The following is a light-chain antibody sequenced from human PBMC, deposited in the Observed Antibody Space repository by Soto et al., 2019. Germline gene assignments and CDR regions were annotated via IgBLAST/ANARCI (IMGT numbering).Light chain of an antibody. CDR1: SSDVGSYNR. CDR2: EVS. CDR3: NEITSSSTYV. Sequence: QSVLTQPPSVSGSPGQSVAISCTGTSSDVGSYNRVSWYQQPPGAAPKLMIYEVSNRPSGVPDRFSGSKSGNTASLTISGPQLGDVADYYCNEITSSSTYVGGTGTKVPVL. V-gene: IGLV2-18*01. J-gene: IGLJ1*01.